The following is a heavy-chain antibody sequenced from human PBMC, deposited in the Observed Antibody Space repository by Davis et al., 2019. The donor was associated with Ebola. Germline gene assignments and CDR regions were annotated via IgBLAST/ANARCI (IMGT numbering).Heavy chain of an antibody. J-gene: IGHJ6*02. CDR3: AKDDVGFWSGYYTLNVHYGMDV. V-gene: IGHV3-30*18. Sequence: PRRSLTPSCPPSAFTFSSYCMHCVRHAPSKGLEWVAVTLYDGTNTYYADSVKGRFTISRDNSKNTLYLQMNSLRAEDTTVYYCAKDDVGFWSGYYTLNVHYGMDVWGQGTTVTVSS. CDR1: AFTFSSYC. D-gene: IGHD3-3*01. CDR2: TLYDGTNT.